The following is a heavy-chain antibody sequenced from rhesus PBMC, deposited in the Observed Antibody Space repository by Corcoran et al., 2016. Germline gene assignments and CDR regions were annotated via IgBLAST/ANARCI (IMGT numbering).Heavy chain of an antibody. V-gene: IGHV4-93*02. CDR1: GGSISSSNW. D-gene: IGHD3-28*01. CDR3: ARQWGIVVIIGYFDL. Sequence: QVQLQESGPAVVKPSETLSLTCAVSGGSISSSNWWSWIRQSPGKGLEWIGGIYGSGWSTEYNPSLQSRVTMSIDTSKNQFSLKLSSVTAADTAVYYCARQWGIVVIIGYFDLWGPGTPITISS. J-gene: IGHJ2*01. CDR2: IYGSGWST.